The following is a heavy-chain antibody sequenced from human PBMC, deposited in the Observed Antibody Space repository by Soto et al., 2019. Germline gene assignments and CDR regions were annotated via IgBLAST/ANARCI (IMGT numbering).Heavy chain of an antibody. CDR1: GYTFTGYY. J-gene: IGHJ5*02. CDR2: INPNSGGT. D-gene: IGHD3-3*01. CDR3: ARAWVLRFINWFDP. V-gene: IGHV1-2*02. Sequence: GASVKVSCKASGYTFTGYYMHWVRQAPGQGLEWMGWINPNSGGTNYAQKFQGRVTMTRDTSISTAHMELSRLRSDDTAVYYCARAWVLRFINWFDPWGQGTLVTVSS.